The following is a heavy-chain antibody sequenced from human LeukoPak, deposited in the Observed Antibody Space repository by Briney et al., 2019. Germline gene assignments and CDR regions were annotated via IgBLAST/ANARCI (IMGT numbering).Heavy chain of an antibody. CDR2: ISWNSGTI. J-gene: IGHJ4*02. D-gene: IGHD2-2*01. CDR3: AKASGGYCSSISCYHFDY. V-gene: IGHV3-9*01. CDR1: GFAFHDYA. Sequence: PGRPLRLSCAASGFAFHDYAMHWVRQAPGKGLEWVSSISWNSGTIRYADSVKGRFTISRDNAKNSLYLQMNSLRAEDTALYYCAKASGGYCSSISCYHFDYWGQGTLVTVSS.